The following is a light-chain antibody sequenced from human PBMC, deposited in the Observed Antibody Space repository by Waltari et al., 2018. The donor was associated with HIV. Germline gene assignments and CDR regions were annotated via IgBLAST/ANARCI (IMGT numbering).Light chain of an antibody. CDR3: AAWDDSLSAL. J-gene: IGLJ2*01. CDR1: TSNIGTNT. Sequence: QSVLTQPSSASGTPGQRVTISCSGSTSNIGTNTVSWYQQLPGTAPKLLIYINNQRPSGVPDRFSGSKSGTSASLAISGLQSEDEADYYCAAWDDSLSALFGGGTKLTVL. V-gene: IGLV1-44*01. CDR2: INN.